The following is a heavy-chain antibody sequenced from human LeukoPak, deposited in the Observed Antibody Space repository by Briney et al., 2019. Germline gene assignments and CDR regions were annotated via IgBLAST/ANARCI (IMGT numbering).Heavy chain of an antibody. J-gene: IGHJ5*02. V-gene: IGHV1-2*02. CDR2: INPNSGGT. D-gene: IGHD1-26*01. Sequence: ASVKVSCKASGYTFTGYYMHWVRQAPGQGLEWMGWINPNSGGTNYAQKFQGRVTMTRDTSISTAYMELSRLRSDDTAVYYCARDESPLHREIWFDPWGQGTLVTVSS. CDR1: GYTFTGYY. CDR3: ARDESPLHREIWFDP.